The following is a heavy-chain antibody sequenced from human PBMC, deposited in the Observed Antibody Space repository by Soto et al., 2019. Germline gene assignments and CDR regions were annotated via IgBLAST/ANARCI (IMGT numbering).Heavy chain of an antibody. CDR2: VYPSDSDV. CDR3: ARQKITMIVVGPPDAFDI. J-gene: IGHJ3*02. Sequence: GESLKISCQGTGYRFSSSWIGWVRQKPGKGLEWLGNVYPSDSDVRYSPSFQGQVTISADKSISTAYLQWSSLKASDTAMYYCARQKITMIVVGPPDAFDIWGQGTMVTVSS. V-gene: IGHV5-51*01. CDR1: GYRFSSSW. D-gene: IGHD3-22*01.